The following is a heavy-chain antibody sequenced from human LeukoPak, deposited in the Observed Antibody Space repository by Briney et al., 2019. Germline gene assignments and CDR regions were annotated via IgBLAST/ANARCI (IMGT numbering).Heavy chain of an antibody. CDR2: ISYDGSNQ. J-gene: IGHJ4*02. CDR1: GFTFSGYG. D-gene: IGHD3-22*01. Sequence: GGSLRLSCAASGFTFSGYGMHWVRQAPGKELEWVAVISYDGSNQYYADSVKGRFTISRDNSKNTLYLQMNSLRAEDTAVYYCARPSYYYDSSRGPFDYWGQGTLVTVSS. V-gene: IGHV3-30*03. CDR3: ARPSYYYDSSRGPFDY.